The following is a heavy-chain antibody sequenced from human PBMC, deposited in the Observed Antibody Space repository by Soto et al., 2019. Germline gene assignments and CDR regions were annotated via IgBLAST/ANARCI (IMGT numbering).Heavy chain of an antibody. D-gene: IGHD6-6*01. Sequence: GESLKISCKASGYSFTSNWIAWVRQMPGQGLEWMGIIFPGDSDTRYSPSFQGQVTISADKSISTAFLQWSSLKASDTAIYYCARHPPFSGSSDWLDPWGQGTLVTVSS. V-gene: IGHV5-51*01. CDR1: GYSFTSNW. J-gene: IGHJ5*02. CDR3: ARHPPFSGSSDWLDP. CDR2: IFPGDSDT.